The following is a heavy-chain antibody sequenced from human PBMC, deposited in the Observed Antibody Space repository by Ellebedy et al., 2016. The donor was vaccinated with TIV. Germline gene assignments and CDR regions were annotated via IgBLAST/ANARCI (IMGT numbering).Heavy chain of an antibody. CDR2: IYYSGST. V-gene: IGHV4-39*07. Sequence: MPSETLSLTCTVSGGSISSSSYYWGWIRLPPGKGLEWIGNIYYSGSTYYNPSLQIRVTISVDTSKNQFSLRLNSVTAADTAVYYCARFVRATKAFDIWGQGTMVTVSS. CDR3: ARFVRATKAFDI. D-gene: IGHD5-12*01. CDR1: GGSISSSSYY. J-gene: IGHJ3*02.